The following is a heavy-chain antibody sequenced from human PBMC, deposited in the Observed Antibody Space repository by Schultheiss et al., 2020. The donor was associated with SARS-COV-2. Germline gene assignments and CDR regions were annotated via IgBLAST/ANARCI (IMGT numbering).Heavy chain of an antibody. CDR2: IYYSGST. V-gene: IGHV4-61*05. J-gene: IGHJ6*02. Sequence: SQTLSLTCTVSGGSISSSSYYWSWIRQSPGKGLEWIGYIYYSGSTNYNPSLKSRVTISVDTSKNQFSLKLSSVTAADTAVYYCARVHPGYYGMDVWGQGTTVTVSS. CDR1: GGSISSSSYY. CDR3: ARVHPGYYGMDV.